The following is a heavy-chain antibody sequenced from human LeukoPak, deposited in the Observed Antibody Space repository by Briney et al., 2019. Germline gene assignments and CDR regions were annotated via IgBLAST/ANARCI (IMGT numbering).Heavy chain of an antibody. V-gene: IGHV3-23*01. CDR1: GFTFSSYA. J-gene: IGHJ3*02. CDR3: AKARRPQVVSDAFDI. Sequence: GGSLRLSCAASGFTFSSYAMSWVRQAPGKGLEWVSAISGSGGSTYYADSVKGRFTISRDNSKNTLYLQMNSLRAENTAVYYCAKARRPQVVSDAFDIWGQGTLVTVSS. D-gene: IGHD3-22*01. CDR2: ISGSGGST.